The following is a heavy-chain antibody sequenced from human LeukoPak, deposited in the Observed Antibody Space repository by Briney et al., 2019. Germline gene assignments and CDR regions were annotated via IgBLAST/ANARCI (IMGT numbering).Heavy chain of an antibody. J-gene: IGHJ5*02. Sequence: SETLSLTRTVSGYSISSGYYWGWIRQPPGKGLEWIGSIYHSGSTYYNPSLKSRVTISVDTSKNQFSLKLSSVTAADTAVYYCARSIGIAAADPWGQGTLVTVSS. CDR2: IYHSGST. CDR3: ARSIGIAAADP. D-gene: IGHD6-13*01. V-gene: IGHV4-38-2*02. CDR1: GYSISSGYY.